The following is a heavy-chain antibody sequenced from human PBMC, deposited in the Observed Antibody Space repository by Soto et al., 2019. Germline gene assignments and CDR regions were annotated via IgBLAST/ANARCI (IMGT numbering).Heavy chain of an antibody. CDR3: AKDGAYSSSSLYYFDY. Sequence: EVQLLESGGGLVQPGGSLRLSCAASGFTFSTYAMNWVRQAPGKGLEWVSAISGSGDRTYYADSVRGRFTISKDSSKNTLYLQMNSLRAEDTAVYYGAKDGAYSSSSLYYFDYWGQGTLVTVSS. CDR2: ISGSGDRT. J-gene: IGHJ4*02. V-gene: IGHV3-23*01. CDR1: GFTFSTYA. D-gene: IGHD6-6*01.